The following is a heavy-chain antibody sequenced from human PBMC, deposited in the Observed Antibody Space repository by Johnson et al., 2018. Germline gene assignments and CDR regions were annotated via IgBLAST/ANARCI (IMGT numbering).Heavy chain of an antibody. CDR2: IRSKTNSYAT. CDR3: TPGEGCGF. CDR1: GFTFSGSP. D-gene: IGHD7-27*01. Sequence: EVQLVESGGGLVQPGGSLKLSCAASGFTFSGSPMHWLRQASGKGLEWVGRIRSKTNSYATTYAASVKGRFTLSRDDSKNMVYLQMNSLKTEDTAIYYWTPGEGCGFWGQGALVTVSS. V-gene: IGHV3-73*01. J-gene: IGHJ4*02.